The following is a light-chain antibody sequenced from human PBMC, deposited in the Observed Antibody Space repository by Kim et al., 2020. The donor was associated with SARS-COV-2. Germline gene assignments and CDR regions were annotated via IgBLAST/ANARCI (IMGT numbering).Light chain of an antibody. J-gene: IGKJ4*01. Sequence: CPGERATLSCRASQSVSSNYLAWYQQKPVQAPRLLIYGASSRAAGIPDRFSGSGSGTDFTLTISRLEPEDFAVYYCQQYGTSPLTFGGGTKVDIK. V-gene: IGKV3-20*01. CDR1: QSVSSNY. CDR2: GAS. CDR3: QQYGTSPLT.